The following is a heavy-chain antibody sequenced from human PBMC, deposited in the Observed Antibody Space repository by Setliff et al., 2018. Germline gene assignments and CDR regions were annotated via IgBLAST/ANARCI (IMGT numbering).Heavy chain of an antibody. CDR1: GESFSNNY. V-gene: IGHV4-39*07. D-gene: IGHD1-26*01. Sequence: SETLSLTCSVYGESFSNNYWSWIRQPPGKGLEWIGSIYYSGSTYYNPSLKSRVTISVDTSKNQFSLRLRSVTAADTAVYFCARDNTMVGATDYWGLGTLVTVSS. CDR3: ARDNTMVGATDY. CDR2: IYYSGST. J-gene: IGHJ4*02.